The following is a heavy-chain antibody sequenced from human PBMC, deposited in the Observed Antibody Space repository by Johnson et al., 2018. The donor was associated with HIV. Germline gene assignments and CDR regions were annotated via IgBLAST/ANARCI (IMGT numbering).Heavy chain of an antibody. Sequence: MQLVESGGGLIQPGGSLRLSCAASGLTFSDSALHWVRQAPDKGLEWVGRIRSKPYSSATAYAASVTGRFTISRDDSKNMTYLQMNSLKTEDTAVYYCTTDQGYYGDAFDIWGQGTMVTVSS. D-gene: IGHD3-10*01. V-gene: IGHV3-73*01. CDR2: IRSKPYSSAT. CDR1: GLTFSDSA. CDR3: TTDQGYYGDAFDI. J-gene: IGHJ3*02.